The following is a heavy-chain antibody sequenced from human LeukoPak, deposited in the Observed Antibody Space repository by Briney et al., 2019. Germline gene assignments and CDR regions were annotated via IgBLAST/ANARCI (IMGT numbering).Heavy chain of an antibody. CDR1: GGSISSYY. D-gene: IGHD6-19*01. V-gene: IGHV4-4*07. Sequence: SETLSLTCTVSGGSISSYYWSWIRQPAGEGLEWIGRIYTSGSTNYNPSLKSRVTMSVDTSKNQFSLKLSSVTAADTAVYYCARALYSSGWYHRSDYFDYWGQGTLVTVSS. CDR3: ARALYSSGWYHRSDYFDY. J-gene: IGHJ4*02. CDR2: IYTSGST.